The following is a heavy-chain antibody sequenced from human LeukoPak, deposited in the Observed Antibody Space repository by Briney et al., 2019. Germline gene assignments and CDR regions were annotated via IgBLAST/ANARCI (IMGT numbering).Heavy chain of an antibody. CDR1: GYTFTSYG. J-gene: IGHJ3*02. D-gene: IGHD6-13*01. V-gene: IGHV1-18*01. CDR2: ISAYNGNT. CDR3: ATGSYSSSWYLRWLAFDI. Sequence: ASVKVSCKASGYTFTSYGISWVRQAPGQGLEWMGWISAYNGNTNYAQKLQGRVTMTTDTSTSTAYMELSSLRSEDTAVYYCATGSYSSSWYLRWLAFDIWGQGTMVTVSS.